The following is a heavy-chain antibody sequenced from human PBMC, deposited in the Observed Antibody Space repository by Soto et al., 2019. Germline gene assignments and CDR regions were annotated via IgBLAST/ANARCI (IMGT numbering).Heavy chain of an antibody. CDR3: ARGWDQNRFDS. CDR1: GGSFSGYY. CDR2: INHSGST. Sequence: SETLSLTCDVYGGSFSGYYWSWIRQPPGKGLEWIGEINHSGSTNYNPSLKSRVTISVDTSKNQFSLKLSSVTAADTAVYYCARGWDQNRFDSRGRRNLGTVSS. V-gene: IGHV4-34*01. D-gene: IGHD1-26*01. J-gene: IGHJ5*01.